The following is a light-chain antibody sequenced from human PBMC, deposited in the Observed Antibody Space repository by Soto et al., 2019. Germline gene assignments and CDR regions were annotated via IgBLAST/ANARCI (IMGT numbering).Light chain of an antibody. V-gene: IGKV1-5*01. CDR2: DAS. CDR1: LGITTW. J-gene: IGKJ2*01. CDR3: QQYNSYSPGYT. Sequence: DLKMTQSPSTLSASIGDRVTITCRARLGITTWLAWYQQKPGKAPKLLIHDASRLESGVPSRFSGSGSGTEFTLTISSLHPDDFATYYCQQYNSYSPGYTFGQGTKVDIK.